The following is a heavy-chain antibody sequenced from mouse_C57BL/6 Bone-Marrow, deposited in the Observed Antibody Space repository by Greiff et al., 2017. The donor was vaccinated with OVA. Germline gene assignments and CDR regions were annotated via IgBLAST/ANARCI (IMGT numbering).Heavy chain of an antibody. Sequence: VKLQESGAELARPGASVKLSCKASGYTFTSYGISWVKQRTGQGLEWIGEIYPRSGNTYYNEKFKGKATLTADKSSSTAYMELRSLTSEDSAVYFCAITGEFAYWGQGTLVTVSA. CDR3: AITGEFAY. CDR1: GYTFTSYG. CDR2: IYPRSGNT. V-gene: IGHV1-81*01. J-gene: IGHJ3*01. D-gene: IGHD4-1*01.